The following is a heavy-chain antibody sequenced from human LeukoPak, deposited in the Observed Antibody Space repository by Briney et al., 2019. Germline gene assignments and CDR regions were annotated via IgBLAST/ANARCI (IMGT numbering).Heavy chain of an antibody. Sequence: GGSLRLSCAGSGFPFSSYAMSWVRQAPGKGLEWVSAISGSGGSTYYADSVKGRFTISRDNSKNTLYLQMNSLRAEDTAVYYCAKVSGRILSFFDYWGQGTLVTVSS. CDR1: GFPFSSYA. D-gene: IGHD2-15*01. CDR2: ISGSGGST. CDR3: AKVSGRILSFFDY. J-gene: IGHJ4*02. V-gene: IGHV3-23*01.